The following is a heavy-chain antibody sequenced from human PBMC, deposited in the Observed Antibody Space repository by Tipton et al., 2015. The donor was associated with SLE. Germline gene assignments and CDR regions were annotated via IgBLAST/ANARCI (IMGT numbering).Heavy chain of an antibody. Sequence: TLSLTCAVSGYSISSGYYWAWIRHPPGKGLEWIGTIYHSGSTYYNPSLKSRVTISVDMSKNQFSLNLSSVTAADTAVYYCARVMITFGGVRDWGQGTLVTVSS. CDR2: IYHSGST. J-gene: IGHJ4*02. V-gene: IGHV4-38-2*01. D-gene: IGHD3-16*01. CDR1: GYSISSGYY. CDR3: ARVMITFGGVRD.